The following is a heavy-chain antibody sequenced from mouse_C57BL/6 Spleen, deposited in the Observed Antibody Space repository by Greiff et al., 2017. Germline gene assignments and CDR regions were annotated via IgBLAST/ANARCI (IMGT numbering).Heavy chain of an antibody. V-gene: IGHV1-22*01. Sequence: EVKLQQSGPELVKPGASVKMSCKASGYTFTDYNMHWVKQSHGKSLEWIGYINPNNGGTSYNQKFKGKATLTVNKSSSTAYMELRSLTSEDSAVYYCARPHYYGSSAAWFAYWGQGTLVTVSA. D-gene: IGHD1-1*01. CDR1: GYTFTDYN. CDR3: ARPHYYGSSAAWFAY. CDR2: INPNNGGT. J-gene: IGHJ3*01.